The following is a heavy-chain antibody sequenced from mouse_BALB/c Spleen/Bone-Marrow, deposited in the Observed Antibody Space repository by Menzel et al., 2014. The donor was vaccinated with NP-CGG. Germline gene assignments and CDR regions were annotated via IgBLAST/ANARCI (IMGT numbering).Heavy chain of an antibody. V-gene: IGHV1-63*02. CDR1: GYTFXNYW. Sequence: VQLQQSGAELVRPGTSVKISCKASGYTFXNYWLGWVKQRPGHGLEWIGDIYPGGGYTNYNEEFKGKATLTAGTSSSTAYMQLSSLTSEDSAVYFCARRGTGVDYWGQGTTLTVSS. J-gene: IGHJ2*01. D-gene: IGHD4-1*01. CDR3: ARRGTGVDY. CDR2: IYPGGGYT.